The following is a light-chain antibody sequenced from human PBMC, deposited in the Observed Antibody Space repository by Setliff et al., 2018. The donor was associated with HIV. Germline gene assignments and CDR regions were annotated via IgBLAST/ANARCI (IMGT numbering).Light chain of an antibody. V-gene: IGLV3-21*04. CDR1: NIGSKS. Sequence: SYELTQPPSVSVAPGKTARTSCGGDNIGSKSVNWYQQKPGQAPVLVIYYDKDRASGIPDRFSGSNSGNTATLTISRVEAGDEADYYCQLLDTSTDHSCVFGTGTKVTVL. CDR3: QLLDTSTDHSCV. J-gene: IGLJ1*01. CDR2: YDK.